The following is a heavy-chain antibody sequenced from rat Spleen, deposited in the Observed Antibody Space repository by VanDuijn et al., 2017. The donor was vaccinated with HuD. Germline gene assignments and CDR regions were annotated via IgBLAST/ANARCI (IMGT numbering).Heavy chain of an antibody. CDR1: GFSLSSNW. D-gene: IGHD1-11*01. CDR2: IRHDGGST. Sequence: EVQLAESGGGLVQPGSPLKLSCAASGFSLSSNWLNWIRQAPTKGLEWVASIRHDGGSTYYRDSVKGRFTISRDNAKSSLYLQMDSLRSEDTATYYCTTVSYGGGYWGQGTLVTVSS. J-gene: IGHJ3*01. CDR3: TTVSYGGGY. V-gene: IGHV5-20*01.